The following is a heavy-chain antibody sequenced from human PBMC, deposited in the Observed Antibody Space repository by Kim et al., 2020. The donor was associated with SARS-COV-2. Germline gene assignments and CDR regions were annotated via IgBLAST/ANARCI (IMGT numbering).Heavy chain of an antibody. V-gene: IGHV1-69*13. J-gene: IGHJ4*02. CDR1: GGTFSSYA. CDR3: ARGRGDYYVSGNYFDY. CDR2: IIPIFGTA. D-gene: IGHD3-22*01. Sequence: SVKVSCKASGGTFSSYAISWVRQAPGQGLEWMGGIIPIFGTANYAQKFQGRVTITADESTSTAYMELSSLRSEDTAVYYCARGRGDYYVSGNYFDYWGQGTLVTVSS.